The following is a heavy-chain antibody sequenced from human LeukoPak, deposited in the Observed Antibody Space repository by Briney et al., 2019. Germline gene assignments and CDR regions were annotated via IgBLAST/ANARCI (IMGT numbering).Heavy chain of an antibody. Sequence: SETLSLTCTVSGGSISSSSYYWGWIRQPPGKGLEWIGSIYYSGSTYYNPSLKSRVTISVNTSKNQFSLKLSSVTAADTAVYYCARDQYRGITMISEVVWGQGTMVTVSS. CDR1: GGSISSSSYY. V-gene: IGHV4-39*07. D-gene: IGHD3-22*01. J-gene: IGHJ3*01. CDR2: IYYSGST. CDR3: ARDQYRGITMISEVV.